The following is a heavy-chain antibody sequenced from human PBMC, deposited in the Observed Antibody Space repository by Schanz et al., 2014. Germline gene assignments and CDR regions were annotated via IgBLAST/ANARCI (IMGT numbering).Heavy chain of an antibody. CDR1: GFTFSNHA. V-gene: IGHV3-23*01. J-gene: IGHJ6*02. CDR2: IGGSGDST. Sequence: EVQLLESGGGLVQPGGSLRLSCAASGFTFSNHALSWVRQAPGKGLEWVSGIGGSGDSTHYADSVKGRFSISRDNGETSVYLQINSLRVEDTAVYYCARFLARYQYYGVDVWGQGTTVIVSS. D-gene: IGHD3-3*01. CDR3: ARFLARYQYYGVDV.